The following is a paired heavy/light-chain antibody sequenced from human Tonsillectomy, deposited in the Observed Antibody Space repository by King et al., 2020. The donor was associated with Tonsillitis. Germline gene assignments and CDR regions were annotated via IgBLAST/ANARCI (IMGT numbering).Heavy chain of an antibody. V-gene: IGHV3-23*01. CDR2: ISRGDGTT. J-gene: IGHJ4*02. CDR1: GFIFNNYG. D-gene: IGHD2-21*02. CDR3: AKPFLHFVLVATAIHM. Sequence: EVQLLESGGGLVQPGGTLRLSCATSGFIFNNYGMSWVRQAPGKGLEWVSTISRGDGTTYYADSVKGRFTISRDNSKNTLYLQMNSLRAEDTAVYYCAKPFLHFVLVATAIHMWGQGTLVTVSS.
Light chain of an antibody. CDR3: QHYGNSPLYT. CDR1: QSVSSSS. CDR2: GAS. V-gene: IGKV3-20*01. Sequence: EIVLTQSPDTLSLSPGERVTLSCSASQSVSSSSLAWYQQKPGQAPRLLIYGASTRATGTPDRFSGSGSGTDFTLTISRLEPEDFAVYYCQHYGNSPLYTFGQGTKLEIK. J-gene: IGKJ2*01.